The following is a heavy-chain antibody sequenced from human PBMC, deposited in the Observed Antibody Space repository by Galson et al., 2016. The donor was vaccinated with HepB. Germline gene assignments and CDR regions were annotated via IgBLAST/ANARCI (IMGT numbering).Heavy chain of an antibody. V-gene: IGHV4-31*03. D-gene: IGHD3-22*01. Sequence: TLSLTCTVSGGSISSGGYYWSWIRQHPGKGLEWIGYIYYSGSSYYNPSLKSRLTISVDTSKNQFSLKLSSVTAAGTAVYYCARGGSGYWEPYYYYMDVWGKGTTVTVSS. CDR2: IYYSGSS. J-gene: IGHJ6*03. CDR1: GGSISSGGYY. CDR3: ARGGSGYWEPYYYYMDV.